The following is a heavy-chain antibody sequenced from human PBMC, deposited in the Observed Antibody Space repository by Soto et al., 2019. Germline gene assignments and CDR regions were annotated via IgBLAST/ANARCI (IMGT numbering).Heavy chain of an antibody. CDR1: GFSFSDYF. CDR2: INPSGDIR. V-gene: IGHV1-46*01. Sequence: QAQLVQSGAEVKKPGASVKISCKASGFSFSDYFMHWVRQAPGQGLEWMGIINPSGDIRNYAQKFQCRVTITRDTSTSTVYMDLSSLRYEDTAVYYCARDNSQNYVTPTASSWFHPWGQGTPVTVSS. J-gene: IGHJ5*02. D-gene: IGHD1-7*01. CDR3: ARDNSQNYVTPTASSWFHP.